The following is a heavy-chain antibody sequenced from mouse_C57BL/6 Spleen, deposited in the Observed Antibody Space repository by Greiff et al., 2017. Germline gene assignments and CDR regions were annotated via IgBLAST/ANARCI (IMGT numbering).Heavy chain of an antibody. CDR2: IWRGGST. J-gene: IGHJ3*01. CDR1: GFSLTSYG. D-gene: IGHD2-4*01. Sequence: QVQLQQSGPGLVQPSQSLSITSTVSGFSLTSYGVHWVRQSPGKGLEWLGVIWRGGSTDYNAAFISRLSISKDNSKSQVFFKMNSLQADDTAIYYCARYDYDGGFAYWGQGTLVTVSA. CDR3: ARYDYDGGFAY. V-gene: IGHV2-2*01.